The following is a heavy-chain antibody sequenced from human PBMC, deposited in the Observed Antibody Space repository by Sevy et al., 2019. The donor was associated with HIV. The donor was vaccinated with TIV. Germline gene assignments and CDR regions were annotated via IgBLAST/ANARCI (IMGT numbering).Heavy chain of an antibody. V-gene: IGHV4-34*01. CDR3: ARHCGGPSCSNVFDI. D-gene: IGHD2-2*01. CDR2: INHSGST. CDR1: GGSFSAYY. Sequence: SETLSLTCAVYGGSFSAYYWSWIRQPPGKGLEWIGEINHSGSTNYNPSLKSRVTISLDTSKNQFSLKLSSVTAADTAVYYCARHCGGPSCSNVFDIWGQGTMVTVSS. J-gene: IGHJ3*02.